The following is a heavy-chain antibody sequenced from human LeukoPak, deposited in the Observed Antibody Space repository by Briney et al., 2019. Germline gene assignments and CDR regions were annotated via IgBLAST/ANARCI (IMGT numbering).Heavy chain of an antibody. Sequence: GGSLRLSCAASGFTFSSYAMSWVRQAPGKGLEWVAVISYDGSNKYYADSVKGRFTISRDNSKNTLYLQMNSLRAEDTAVYYCARQSRNSEVRGVYYGMDVWGQGTTVTVSS. CDR2: ISYDGSNK. CDR3: ARQSRNSEVRGVYYGMDV. J-gene: IGHJ6*02. D-gene: IGHD3-10*01. CDR1: GFTFSSYA. V-gene: IGHV3-30-3*01.